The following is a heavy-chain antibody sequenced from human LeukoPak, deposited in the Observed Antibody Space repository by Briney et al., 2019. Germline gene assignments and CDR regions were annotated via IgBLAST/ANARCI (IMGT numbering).Heavy chain of an antibody. D-gene: IGHD1-26*01. CDR1: GLTFSSYG. J-gene: IGHJ4*02. CDR3: AKEVTVGGTGGVDY. V-gene: IGHV3-30*18. CDR2: ISYDGSNK. Sequence: GASLTLSRAASGLTFSSYGTHCARQAPGKGMEWVTVISYDGSNKDYADSVKGRFTISRDNSKNTLYLQMNSLRAEDTAVYYCAKEVTVGGTGGVDYWGQGTLVTVSS.